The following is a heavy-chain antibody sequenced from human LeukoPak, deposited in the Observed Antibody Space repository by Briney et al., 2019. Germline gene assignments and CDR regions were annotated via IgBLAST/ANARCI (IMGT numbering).Heavy chain of an antibody. J-gene: IGHJ4*02. D-gene: IGHD3-10*01. CDR2: VTGSGDTT. V-gene: IGHV3-23*01. CDR3: ARRGSGSYSHFDY. Sequence: XGXXWXSAVTGSGDTTYYADTVKGLLTISRDNSKNTLYLQMNILRAEDTAVYYCARRGSGSYSHFDYWGQGTLVTVSS.